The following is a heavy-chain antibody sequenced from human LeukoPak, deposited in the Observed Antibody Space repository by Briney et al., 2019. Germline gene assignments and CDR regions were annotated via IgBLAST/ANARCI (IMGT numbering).Heavy chain of an antibody. Sequence: GASAKVSCKASGYTFTSYGISWVRQAPGQGLEWMGWISAYNGNTNYAQKLQGRVTMTTDTSTSTAYMELRSLRSDDTAVYYCARIRYYYDSSGYYSYYFDYWGQGTLVTVSS. CDR2: ISAYNGNT. D-gene: IGHD3-22*01. V-gene: IGHV1-18*01. CDR1: GYTFTSYG. CDR3: ARIRYYYDSSGYYSYYFDY. J-gene: IGHJ4*02.